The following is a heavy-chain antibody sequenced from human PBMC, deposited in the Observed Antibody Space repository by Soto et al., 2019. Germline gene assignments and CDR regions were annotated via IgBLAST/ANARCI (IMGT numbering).Heavy chain of an antibody. CDR3: AKAGPNSHGRNYFDH. CDR2: ISDTGGNT. Sequence: GWSLRLSCSASVFTFSSYATSWFRQAPGKGLEWISSISDTGGNTYYADSMKGRFTISRDNSKNTLYLQMNSLRAEDTAVYYCAKAGPNSHGRNYFDHWGQGTLVTVSS. CDR1: VFTFSSYA. V-gene: IGHV3-23*01. J-gene: IGHJ4*02. D-gene: IGHD1-26*01.